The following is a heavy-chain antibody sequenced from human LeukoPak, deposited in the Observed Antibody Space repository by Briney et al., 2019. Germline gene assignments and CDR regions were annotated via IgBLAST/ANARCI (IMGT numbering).Heavy chain of an antibody. D-gene: IGHD2-2*01. CDR3: AGGLRYCSSTSCYPDY. CDR2: INHSGST. V-gene: IGHV4-34*01. CDR1: GGSFSGYY. J-gene: IGHJ4*02. Sequence: SETLSLTCAVYGGSFSGYYWSWIRQPPGKGLEWIGEINHSGSTNYNPSLKSRVTISVDTSKNQFSLKLSSVTAADTAVYYCAGGLRYCSSTSCYPDYWGQGTLVTVSS.